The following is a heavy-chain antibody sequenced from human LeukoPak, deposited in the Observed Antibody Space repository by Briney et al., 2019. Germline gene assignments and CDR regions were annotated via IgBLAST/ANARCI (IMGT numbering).Heavy chain of an antibody. Sequence: ASVKVSCKASGGTFSTYAISCVRQAPGQGLEWRGGIIPIFGTANYAQKFQGRVTITADESTSTAYMELSSLRAEDTAVYYCANLERYHYEDYGYFDYWGQGTLVTVSS. J-gene: IGHJ4*02. D-gene: IGHD4-17*01. CDR2: IIPIFGTA. CDR1: GGTFSTYA. V-gene: IGHV1-69*13. CDR3: ANLERYHYEDYGYFDY.